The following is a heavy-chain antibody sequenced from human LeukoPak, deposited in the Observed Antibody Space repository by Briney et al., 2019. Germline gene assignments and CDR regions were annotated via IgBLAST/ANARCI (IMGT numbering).Heavy chain of an antibody. CDR3: ARGPDIVVVPAAIIWFDP. V-gene: IGHV4-59*01. CDR2: IYYSGST. D-gene: IGHD2-2*02. Sequence: PSETLSLTCTVSGGSISSYYWSWIRQPPGKGLEWIGYIYYSGSTNYNPSLTSRVTISVDTSKNQFSLKLSSVTAADTAVYYCARGPDIVVVPAAIIWFDPWGQGTLVTVSS. CDR1: GGSISSYY. J-gene: IGHJ5*02.